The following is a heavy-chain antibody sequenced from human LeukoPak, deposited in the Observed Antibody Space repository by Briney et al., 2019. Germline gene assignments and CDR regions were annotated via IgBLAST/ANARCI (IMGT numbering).Heavy chain of an antibody. Sequence: SETLSLTCTVSGGSISSYYWSWIRQPPGKGLEWIGYIYYSGNTNYNPSLKSRVTISVDTSKNQFSLKLSSVAAADTAVYYCARGLISGNYYHAFDIWGQGTMVTVSS. J-gene: IGHJ3*02. CDR1: GGSISSYY. D-gene: IGHD1-26*01. CDR2: IYYSGNT. CDR3: ARGLISGNYYHAFDI. V-gene: IGHV4-59*01.